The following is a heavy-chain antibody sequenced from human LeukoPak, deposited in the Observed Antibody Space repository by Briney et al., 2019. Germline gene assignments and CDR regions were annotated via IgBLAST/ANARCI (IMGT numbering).Heavy chain of an antibody. CDR3: AKRGLDSSGWYFSN. D-gene: IGHD6-19*01. Sequence: GGSLGLSCAASGFTFSSNAMYWVRQAAGKGLEWVSGISSNYYTVYADSAKGRFTISRDNSKSTLYLQMNSLRAEDTAIYYCAKRGLDSSGWYFSNWGQGTLVTVSS. V-gene: IGHV3-23*01. J-gene: IGHJ4*02. CDR1: GFTFSSNA. CDR2: ISSNYYT.